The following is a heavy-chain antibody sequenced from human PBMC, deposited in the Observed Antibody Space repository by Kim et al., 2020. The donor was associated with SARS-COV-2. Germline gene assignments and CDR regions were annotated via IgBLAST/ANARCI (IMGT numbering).Heavy chain of an antibody. D-gene: IGHD2-2*01. Sequence: GGSLRLSCAASGFTFSGSAIHWVRQASGKGLEWVGRIRSKANSYATAYAASVKGRFTISRDDSKNTAYLQMNSLKTEDTAVYYCTRHGPDCSSTSCYRWGQGTLVTVSS. V-gene: IGHV3-73*01. J-gene: IGHJ4*02. CDR1: GFTFSGSA. CDR2: IRSKANSYAT. CDR3: TRHGPDCSSTSCYR.